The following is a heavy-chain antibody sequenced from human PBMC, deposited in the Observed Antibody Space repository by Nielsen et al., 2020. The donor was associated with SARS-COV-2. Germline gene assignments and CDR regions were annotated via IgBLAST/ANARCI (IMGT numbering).Heavy chain of an antibody. CDR3: ARSPSIVGTDY. CDR1: GYSFTSYW. D-gene: IGHD1-26*01. Sequence: KVSCKGSGYSFTSYWISWVRQMPGKGLAWMGRIDPSDSYTNYSPSFQGHVAISADKSISTAYLQWSSLKASDTAMYYCARSPSIVGTDYWGQGTLVTVSS. J-gene: IGHJ4*02. V-gene: IGHV5-10-1*01. CDR2: IDPSDSYT.